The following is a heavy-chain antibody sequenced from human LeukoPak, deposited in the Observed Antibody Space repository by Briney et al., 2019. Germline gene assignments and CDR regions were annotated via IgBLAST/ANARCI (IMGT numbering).Heavy chain of an antibody. CDR1: GGSFSGYY. Sequence: PSETLSLTCAVYGGSFSGYYWSWIRQPPGKGREWIGEINHSGSTNYNPSLKSRVTISVDTSKNQFSLKLSSVTAADTAVYYCARAHGDCLDYWGQGTLVTVSS. J-gene: IGHJ4*02. V-gene: IGHV4-34*01. D-gene: IGHD2-21*02. CDR2: INHSGST. CDR3: ARAHGDCLDY.